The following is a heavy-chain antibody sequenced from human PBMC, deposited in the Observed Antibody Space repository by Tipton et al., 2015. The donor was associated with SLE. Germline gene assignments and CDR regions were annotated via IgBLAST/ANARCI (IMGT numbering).Heavy chain of an antibody. CDR1: GGSISSGGYY. CDR3: ARGGGDFGLKN. V-gene: IGHV4-31*03. D-gene: IGHD3/OR15-3a*01. Sequence: TLSLTCSVSGGSISSGGYYWSWIRQHPGKGLEWIGCSHYSGNTYYNTSLKSRVTISVDTSKNQFSLKLSSVTAADTAVYYCARGGGDFGLKNWGQGTLVTVSS. CDR2: SHYSGNT. J-gene: IGHJ4*02.